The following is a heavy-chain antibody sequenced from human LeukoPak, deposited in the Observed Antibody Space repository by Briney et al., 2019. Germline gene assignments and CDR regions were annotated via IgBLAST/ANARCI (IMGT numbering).Heavy chain of an antibody. CDR2: IRYNGGNT. CDR1: GFAFSNYA. V-gene: IGHV3-23*01. CDR3: AKSVGAGD. Sequence: PGGSLRLSCAASGFAFSNYAMSWVRQAPGKGLEWVSAIRYNGGNTYYADSVKGRFTISRDNSKNTLYLQMNSLRAEDTAGYYCAKSVGAGDWGQGTLVTVSS. J-gene: IGHJ4*02. D-gene: IGHD1-26*01.